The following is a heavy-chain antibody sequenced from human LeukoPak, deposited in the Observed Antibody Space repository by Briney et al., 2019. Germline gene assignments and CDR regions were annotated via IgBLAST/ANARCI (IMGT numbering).Heavy chain of an antibody. D-gene: IGHD2-15*01. Sequence: PSETLSLTCTVSGGSISSGSYYWSWIRQPAGKGLEWIGRIYTSGSTNYNPSLKSRVTISVDTSKNQFSLKLSSVTAADTAVYYCAREYCSGGSCYSSYCYYMDVWGKGTTVTVSS. CDR3: AREYCSGGSCYSSYCYYMDV. J-gene: IGHJ6*03. V-gene: IGHV4-61*02. CDR1: GGSISSGSYY. CDR2: IYTSGST.